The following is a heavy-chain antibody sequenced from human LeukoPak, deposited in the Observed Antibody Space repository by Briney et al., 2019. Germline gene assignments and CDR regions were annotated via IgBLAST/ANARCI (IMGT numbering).Heavy chain of an antibody. V-gene: IGHV3-23*01. CDR1: GFTFSSYA. CDR2: ISGSGGST. D-gene: IGHD3-10*01. Sequence: GGSLRLSCAASGFTFSSYAMSWVRQAPGKGLEWVSAISGSGGSTYYADSVKGRFTISRDNSKNTLYLQMNSLRAEDTAVYYCAKAPLLLWFGEHVDYWGQGTLVTVSS. J-gene: IGHJ4*02. CDR3: AKAPLLLWFGEHVDY.